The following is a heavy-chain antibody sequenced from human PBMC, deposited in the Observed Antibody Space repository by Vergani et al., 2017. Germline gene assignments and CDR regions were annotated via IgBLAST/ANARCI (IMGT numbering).Heavy chain of an antibody. CDR2: IRLDGIP. CDR1: GGSFNDSW. CDR3: AREGYCTNGVCFTLFDV. J-gene: IGHJ4*02. D-gene: IGHD2-8*01. Sequence: QAQLQHWGPGLLKPSETLSLTCAIYGGSFNDSWWTWIRQPQGKGLDWIGEIRLDGIPNYSPSLKSRVTISIETSTHQFSLNLGSVTAADTAVYYCAREGYCTNGVCFTLFDVCSQGGLVTVSS. V-gene: IGHV4-34*01.